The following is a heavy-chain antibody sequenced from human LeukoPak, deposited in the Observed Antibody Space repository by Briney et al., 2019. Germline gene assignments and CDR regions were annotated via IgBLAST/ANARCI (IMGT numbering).Heavy chain of an antibody. CDR1: GFTFSSYW. CDR2: IKQDGSEK. D-gene: IGHD1-26*01. V-gene: IGHV3-7*03. Sequence: GGSLRLSCAASGFTFSSYWMSWVRQAPGKGLEWVANIKQDGSEKYYVDSVKGRFTISRDNAKNSLYLQMNSLRAEDTAVYYCARGVVGGSYYDGYAFDIWGQGTVVTVSS. J-gene: IGHJ3*02. CDR3: ARGVVGGSYYDGYAFDI.